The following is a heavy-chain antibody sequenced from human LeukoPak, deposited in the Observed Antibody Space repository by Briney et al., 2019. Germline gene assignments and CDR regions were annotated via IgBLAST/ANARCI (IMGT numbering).Heavy chain of an antibody. Sequence: ASVKVSCKASGYTFTSYDINWVRQATGQGLEWMGWMNPNSGNTGYAQKFQGRVTMTRNTSISTAYMELSSLRSEDTAVYYCARGRGSTVVTPMGYWGQGTLVTVSS. CDR2: MNPNSGNT. CDR1: GYTFTSYD. CDR3: ARGRGSTVVTPMGY. V-gene: IGHV1-8*01. D-gene: IGHD4-23*01. J-gene: IGHJ4*02.